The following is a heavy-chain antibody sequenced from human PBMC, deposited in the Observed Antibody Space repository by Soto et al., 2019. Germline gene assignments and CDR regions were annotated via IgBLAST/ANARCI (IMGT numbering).Heavy chain of an antibody. CDR3: ASFVEGYGDYWFEP. V-gene: IGHV1-18*01. CDR2: ISAYNGNT. Sequence: ASVKVSCKASGYTFTSYGISWVRQAPGQGLEWMGWISAYNGNTNYAQKLQGRVTMTTDTSTSTAYMELRSLRSDDTAVYYCASFVEGYGDYWFEPWGQGTLVTVSS. D-gene: IGHD4-17*01. CDR1: GYTFTSYG. J-gene: IGHJ5*02.